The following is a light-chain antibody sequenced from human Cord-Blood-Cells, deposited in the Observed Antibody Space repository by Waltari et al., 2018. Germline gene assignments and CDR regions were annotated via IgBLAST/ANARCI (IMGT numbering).Light chain of an antibody. J-gene: IGKJ4*01. Sequence: EIVLTQSPATLSLSPGERATLSCRASQSVSSYLAWYQRKPGQAPRLLIYDASNRATSNPARFSGSGSGTDFTFTISSREAEKFAVYYCQQRSSWLPFGRGSKVEIK. CDR2: DAS. V-gene: IGKV3-11*01. CDR3: QQRSSWLP. CDR1: QSVSSY.